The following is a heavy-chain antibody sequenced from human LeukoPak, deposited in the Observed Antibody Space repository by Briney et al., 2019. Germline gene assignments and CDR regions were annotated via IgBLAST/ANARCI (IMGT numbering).Heavy chain of an antibody. Sequence: GGSLRLSCAASGFTVSDNYMTWVRQAPGKGLEWVSAISGSGGSTYYADSVKGRFTISRDNSKNTLYLQMNSLRAEDTAVYYCAKERVAYYDSSGRCFDYWGQGTLVTVSS. J-gene: IGHJ4*02. V-gene: IGHV3-23*01. D-gene: IGHD3-22*01. CDR2: ISGSGGST. CDR1: GFTVSDNY. CDR3: AKERVAYYDSSGRCFDY.